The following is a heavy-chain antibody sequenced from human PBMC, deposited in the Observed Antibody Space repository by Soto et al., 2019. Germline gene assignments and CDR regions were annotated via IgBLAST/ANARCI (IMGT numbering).Heavy chain of an antibody. J-gene: IGHJ4*02. CDR2: IWYDGSNK. V-gene: IGHV3-33*01. D-gene: IGHD4-17*01. CDR1: GFTFSSYG. Sequence: QVQLVESGGGVVQPGRSLRLSCAASGFTFSSYGMHWVRQAPGKGLEWVAVIWYDGSNKYYADSVKGRFTISRDNSKNTLDLQMNSLRAEDTAVYYCARDEIYGRASSNPPDAHFDYWGQGTLVTVSS. CDR3: ARDEIYGRASSNPPDAHFDY.